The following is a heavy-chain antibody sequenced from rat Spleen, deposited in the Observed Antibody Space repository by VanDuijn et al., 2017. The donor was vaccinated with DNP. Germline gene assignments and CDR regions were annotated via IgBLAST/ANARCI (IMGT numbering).Heavy chain of an antibody. V-gene: IGHV5-25*01. J-gene: IGHJ4*01. D-gene: IGHD1-7*01. CDR2: ISTSGGST. Sequence: EVQLVESGGGLVQPGRSMKLSCAASGFTFSNSDMAWVRQAPTKGLEWVASISTSGGSTYYRDSVKGRFTISRDNAKSTLYLQMDSLRSEDTATYYCATDGTTGMGAMDAWGQGTSVTVSS. CDR3: ATDGTTGMGAMDA. CDR1: GFTFSNSD.